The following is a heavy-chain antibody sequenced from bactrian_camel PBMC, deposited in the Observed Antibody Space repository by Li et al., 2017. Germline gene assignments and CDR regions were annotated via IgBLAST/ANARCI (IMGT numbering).Heavy chain of an antibody. Sequence: HVQLVESGGGSVQAGGSLRLSCVPARVTSSTRSMAWFRQGSGEGVVGREGVAAIEGDGTTTYADSVQGRFTISKDNAKNTLYLQMNSLKFDDTAVYYCVRENCGYWGQGTQVTVS. CDR2: IEGDGTT. CDR1: RVTSSTRS. CDR3: VRENCGY. J-gene: IGHJ6*01. V-gene: IGHV3S9*01.